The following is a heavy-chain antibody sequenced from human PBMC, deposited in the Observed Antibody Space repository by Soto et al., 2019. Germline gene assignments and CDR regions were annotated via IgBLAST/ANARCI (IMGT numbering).Heavy chain of an antibody. CDR3: ARGVPAAGTDWFDP. Sequence: SETLSLTCTVSGGSISNYYWSWIRQSAEKRLEWIGRVSSTGSTFYNPSLQSRVTISVDTSKNQFSLNLTSVTAADAAVYYCARGVPAAGTDWFDPWGQRTLVTVSS. CDR1: GGSISNYY. D-gene: IGHD6-25*01. CDR2: VSSTGST. J-gene: IGHJ5*02. V-gene: IGHV4-4*07.